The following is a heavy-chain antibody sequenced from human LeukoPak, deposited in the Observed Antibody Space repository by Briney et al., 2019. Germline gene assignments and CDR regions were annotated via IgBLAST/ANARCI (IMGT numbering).Heavy chain of an antibody. CDR3: AKDTGSGWDFDS. CDR2: VTGGGTT. CDR1: GFPFDGFT. V-gene: IGHV3-43*02. D-gene: IGHD6-19*01. J-gene: IGHJ4*02. Sequence: PGGSLRLSCAAPGFPFDGFTRHGVRQGSVRGLEWVSLVTGGGTTYYADSVRGRFTISRDNSKNSLYLQMNTLRTEDTAFYYCAKDTGSGWDFDSWGQGTLVTVSS.